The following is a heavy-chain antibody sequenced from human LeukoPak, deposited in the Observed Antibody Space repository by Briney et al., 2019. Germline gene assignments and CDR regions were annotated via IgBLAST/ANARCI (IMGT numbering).Heavy chain of an antibody. CDR1: GFTVSSNY. CDR3: ARLGLRYQDYGATHYFDY. Sequence: GSLRLSCAASGFTVSSNYMSWIRQPPGKGLEWIGEINHSGSTNYNPSLKSRVTISVDTSKNQFSLKLSSVTAADTAVYYCARLGLRYQDYGATHYFDYWGQGTLVTVSS. J-gene: IGHJ4*02. D-gene: IGHD4-17*01. V-gene: IGHV4-34*01. CDR2: INHSGST.